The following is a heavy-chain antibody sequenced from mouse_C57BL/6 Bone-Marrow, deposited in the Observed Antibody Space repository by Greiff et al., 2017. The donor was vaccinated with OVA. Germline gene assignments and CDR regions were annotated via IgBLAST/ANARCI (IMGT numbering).Heavy chain of an antibody. CDR1: GYTFTSYW. V-gene: IGHV1-50*01. D-gene: IGHD1-1*01. Sequence: QVQLQQSGAELVKPGASVKLSCKASGYTFTSYWMQWVKQRPGQGLEWIGEIDPSDSYTNYNQKFKGKATLTVDTSSSTAYMQLSSLTSEDSAVYYCARETYYYGSSYWYFDVWCTGTTVTVSS. CDR2: IDPSDSYT. CDR3: ARETYYYGSSYWYFDV. J-gene: IGHJ1*03.